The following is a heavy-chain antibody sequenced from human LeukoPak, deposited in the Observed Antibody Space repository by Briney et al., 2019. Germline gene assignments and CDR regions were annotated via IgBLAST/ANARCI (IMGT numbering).Heavy chain of an antibody. J-gene: IGHJ4*02. V-gene: IGHV3-30*02. CDR2: IRYDGTNK. D-gene: IGHD1-26*01. CDR1: GFTFSSYT. CDR3: AKPSGSGFDY. Sequence: PGGSLRLSCAASGFTFSSYTMNWVRQAPGKGLEWVSFIRYDGTNKYYVDPVKGRFTISRDNSKNTVFLQMNSLRPEDTAMYYCAKPSGSGFDYWGQGTLVAVSS.